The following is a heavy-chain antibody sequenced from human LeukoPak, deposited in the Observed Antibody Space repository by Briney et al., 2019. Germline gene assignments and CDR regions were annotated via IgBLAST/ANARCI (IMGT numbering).Heavy chain of an antibody. J-gene: IGHJ4*02. Sequence: SETLSLTCTVSGGSISSSSYYWGWIRQPPGKGLEWIGSIYYSGSTYYNPSLKSRVTISVDTSKNQFSLKLSSVTAADTAVYYCARQTARGYSYGSTLRLRPGPFDYWGQGTLVTVSS. CDR2: IYYSGST. CDR3: ARQTARGYSYGSTLRLRPGPFDY. V-gene: IGHV4-39*01. D-gene: IGHD5-18*01. CDR1: GGSISSSSYY.